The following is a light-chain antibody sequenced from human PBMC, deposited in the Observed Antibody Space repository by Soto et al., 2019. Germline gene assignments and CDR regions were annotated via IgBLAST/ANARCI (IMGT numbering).Light chain of an antibody. CDR1: SSDVGSYNL. CDR2: EVT. J-gene: IGLJ2*01. V-gene: IGLV2-23*02. CDR3: SSYAGSSIFVV. Sequence: QSALTQPASVSGSPGQSITISCTGTSSDVGSYNLVSWYQHLPGKAPKLMIFEVTKRPSGVSTRFSGSKSGNTASLTISGRQAEDEADYYCSSYAGSSIFVVFGGGTQLTVL.